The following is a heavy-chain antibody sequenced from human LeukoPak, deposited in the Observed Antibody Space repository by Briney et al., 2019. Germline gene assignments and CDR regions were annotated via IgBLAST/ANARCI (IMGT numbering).Heavy chain of an antibody. Sequence: ASVTVSFKASGYTFINHAISWLRQAPGQGVEWMGWISTYNGDTKYPEKLQGRVTITTDTSTSTVYMELRSLRSDDTAVYYCAREDLMVATGYGYWGQGTLVTVSS. V-gene: IGHV1-18*01. CDR3: AREDLMVATGYGY. J-gene: IGHJ4*02. D-gene: IGHD5-12*01. CDR1: GYTFINHA. CDR2: ISTYNGDT.